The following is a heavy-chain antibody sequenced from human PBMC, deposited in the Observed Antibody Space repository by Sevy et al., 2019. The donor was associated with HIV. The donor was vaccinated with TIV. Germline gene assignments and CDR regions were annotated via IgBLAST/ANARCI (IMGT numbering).Heavy chain of an antibody. CDR3: AGWGGTRITMIVVVVTGYFDY. J-gene: IGHJ4*02. CDR2: INHSGST. D-gene: IGHD3-22*01. Sequence: SETLSLTSAVYGGSFSDYSWSWIRQPPGKGLEWIGEINHSGSTNYNPSLKSRVTISVDTSKNQFSLKLSSVTAADTAVYYCAGWGGTRITMIVVVVTGYFDYWGQGTLVTVSS. V-gene: IGHV4-34*01. CDR1: GGSFSDYS.